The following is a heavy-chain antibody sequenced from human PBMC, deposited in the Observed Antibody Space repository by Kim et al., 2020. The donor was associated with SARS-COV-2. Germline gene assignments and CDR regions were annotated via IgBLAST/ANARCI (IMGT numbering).Heavy chain of an antibody. CDR1: GDSVSSNSAA. V-gene: IGHV6-1*01. CDR2: TYYRSKWYN. D-gene: IGHD3-10*01. Sequence: SQTLSLTCAISGDSVSSNSAAWNWIRQSPSRGLEWLGRTYYRSKWYNDYAVSVKSRITINPDTSKNQFSLQLNSVTPEDTAVYYCARDRWQYYYGSGSYYNDYYYYGIDVWGQGTTVTVSS. CDR3: ARDRWQYYYGSGSYYNDYYYYGIDV. J-gene: IGHJ6*02.